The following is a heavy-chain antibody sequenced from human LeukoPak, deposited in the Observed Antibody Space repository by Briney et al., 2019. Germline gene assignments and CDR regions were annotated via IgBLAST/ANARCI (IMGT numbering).Heavy chain of an antibody. V-gene: IGHV1-46*01. CDR1: GYTFTGYY. D-gene: IGHD3-10*01. J-gene: IGHJ4*02. Sequence: ASVKVSCKASGYTFTGYYMHWVRQAPGQGLEWMGIINPSGGSTSYAQKFQGRVTMTRDTSTSTVYMELSSLRSEDTAVYYCARDLYYGSGSYGWPNYWGQGTLVTVSS. CDR3: ARDLYYGSGSYGWPNY. CDR2: INPSGGST.